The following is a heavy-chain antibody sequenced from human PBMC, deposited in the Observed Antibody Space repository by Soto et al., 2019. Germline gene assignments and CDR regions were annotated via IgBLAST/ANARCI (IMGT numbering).Heavy chain of an antibody. D-gene: IGHD4-17*01. CDR3: ARVTGDAHRAFGDYPQHPAGVLDY. Sequence: TSETLSLTCAVSGYSISSGNYWGWIRQPPGKGLEWIGSIYHSGSTYYNPSLKSRVTISVDTSKNQFYLQLSSATAADTAVYYCARVTGDAHRAFGDYPQHPAGVLDYWGQGTLVTVSS. CDR2: IYHSGST. J-gene: IGHJ4*02. V-gene: IGHV4-38-2*01. CDR1: GYSISSGNY.